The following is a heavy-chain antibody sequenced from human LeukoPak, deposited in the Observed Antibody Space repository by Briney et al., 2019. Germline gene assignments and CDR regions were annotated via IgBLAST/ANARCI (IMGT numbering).Heavy chain of an antibody. Sequence: GGSLRLSCAASGITVSRNHMSLVRQAPGKGLEWVSVIYSGGETYYAESVKGRFTISRDNSKNTLYLQMNSLRDEDTAVYYCARDQCTSASCYSNWGQGTLVTVSS. CDR1: GITVSRNH. CDR2: IYSGGET. D-gene: IGHD2-2*02. CDR3: ARDQCTSASCYSN. V-gene: IGHV3-66*02. J-gene: IGHJ1*01.